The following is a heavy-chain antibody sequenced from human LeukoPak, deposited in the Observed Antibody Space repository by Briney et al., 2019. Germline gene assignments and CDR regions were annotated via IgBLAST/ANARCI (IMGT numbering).Heavy chain of an antibody. Sequence: GGSLRLSCAASGFTFSSYSMNWVRQAPGKGLEWVSSISSSSSYIYYADSVKGRFTISRDNAKNSLYLQMNNLRAEDTAIYYCAKAANYDILTGYYLDYWGQGTLVTVSS. CDR3: AKAANYDILTGYYLDY. CDR2: ISSSSSYI. V-gene: IGHV3-21*04. CDR1: GFTFSSYS. J-gene: IGHJ4*02. D-gene: IGHD3-9*01.